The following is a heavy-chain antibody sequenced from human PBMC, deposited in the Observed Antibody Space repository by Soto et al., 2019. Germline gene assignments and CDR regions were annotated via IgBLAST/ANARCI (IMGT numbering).Heavy chain of an antibody. Sequence: SLRLSCAASGFTFSSYAMHWVRQAPGKGLEWVAVISYDGSNKYYADSVKGRFTISRDNSKNTLYLQMNSLRAEDTAVYYCARDPAGIAPYYYYGMDVWGQGTTVTVSS. V-gene: IGHV3-30-3*01. CDR3: ARDPAGIAPYYYYGMDV. J-gene: IGHJ6*02. CDR1: GFTFSSYA. D-gene: IGHD2-21*01. CDR2: ISYDGSNK.